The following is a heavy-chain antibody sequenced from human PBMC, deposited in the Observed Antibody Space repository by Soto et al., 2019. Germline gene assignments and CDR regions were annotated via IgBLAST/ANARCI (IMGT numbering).Heavy chain of an antibody. CDR1: GFTVSNNY. Sequence: EVQLVESGGGLIQPGGSLRLSCEVSGFTVSNNYMSWVRQAPGKGLEGVSVIYSGGYTAYGDSVKGRFTISRDNSKNTIYLLMKTRGPDAPAVYYWATRPGGGGSWGQGTLVTVSS. CDR3: ATRPGGGGS. CDR2: IYSGGYT. D-gene: IGHD3-10*01. J-gene: IGHJ5*02. V-gene: IGHV3-53*01.